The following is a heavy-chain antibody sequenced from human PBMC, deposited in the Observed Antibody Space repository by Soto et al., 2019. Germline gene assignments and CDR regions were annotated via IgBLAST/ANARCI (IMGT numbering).Heavy chain of an antibody. J-gene: IGHJ6*02. V-gene: IGHV1-69*13. D-gene: IGHD1-26*01. CDR1: GGTFSSYA. CDR3: ARGGNGSYHYYYYGMDV. Sequence: SVKVSCKASGGTFSSYAISWVRQAPGQGLEWMGGIIPIFGTANYAQKFQGRVTITADESTSTAYMELSSLRSEDTAVYYCARGGNGSYHYYYYGMDVWGQGTTVTVSS. CDR2: IIPIFGTA.